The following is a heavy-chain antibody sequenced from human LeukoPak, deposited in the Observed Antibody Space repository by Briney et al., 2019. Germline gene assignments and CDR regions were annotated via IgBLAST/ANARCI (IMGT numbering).Heavy chain of an antibody. Sequence: PSETLSLTCTVSGGSISSGSYYWSWIRQPAGKGLEWIGRIYTSGSTNYNPSLKSRVTISVDTSKNQFSLKLSSVTAADTAVYYCAREDGSGSYYGMFIDYWGQGTLVTVSS. V-gene: IGHV4-61*02. CDR1: GGSISSGSYY. CDR3: AREDGSGSYYGMFIDY. CDR2: IYTSGST. D-gene: IGHD1-26*01. J-gene: IGHJ4*02.